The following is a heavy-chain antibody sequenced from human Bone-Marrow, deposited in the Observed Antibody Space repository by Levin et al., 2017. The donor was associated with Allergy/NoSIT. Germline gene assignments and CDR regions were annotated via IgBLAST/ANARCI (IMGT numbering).Heavy chain of an antibody. CDR2: VTSKADGAAT. V-gene: IGHV3-15*01. J-gene: IGHJ4*02. Sequence: SCAASGFSLSHAWMNWLRQAPGKGLEWVGRVTSKADGAATDYAAPVKGRFLILRDDSTNTLFLHMSSLKVEDTALYFCATQFQLWGQGTLVTVSS. CDR1: GFSLSHAW. D-gene: IGHD5-18*01. CDR3: ATQFQL.